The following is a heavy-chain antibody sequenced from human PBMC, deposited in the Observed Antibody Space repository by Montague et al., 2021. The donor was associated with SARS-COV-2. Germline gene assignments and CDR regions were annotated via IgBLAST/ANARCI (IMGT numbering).Heavy chain of an antibody. V-gene: IGHV4-4*02. Sequence: SETLSLTCAVSGDSIISNNWWCWGRQKPHKGLEWIGEIYHLGGTTYNPSLHNRLTTSIVKSNNQFSLTWTSVTAAATAVYHCARLIAMSRGPIRHYMWFDPWGPGTLVTVSS. CDR2: IYHLGGT. D-gene: IGHD3-10*01. CDR1: GDSIISNNW. CDR3: ARLIAMSRGPIRHYMWFDP. J-gene: IGHJ5*02.